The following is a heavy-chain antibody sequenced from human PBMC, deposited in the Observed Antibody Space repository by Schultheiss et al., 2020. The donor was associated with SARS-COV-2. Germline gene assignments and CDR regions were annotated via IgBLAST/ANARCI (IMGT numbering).Heavy chain of an antibody. CDR1: GGSISSSSYY. CDR2: IYYSGST. CDR3: ASRGVQGVIIEDY. J-gene: IGHJ4*02. V-gene: IGHV4-39*07. D-gene: IGHD3-10*01. Sequence: SETLSLTCTVSGGSISSSSYYWGWIRQPPGKGLEWIGSIYYSGSTYYNPSLKSRVTISVDTSKNQFSLKLSSVTAADTAVYYCASRGVQGVIIEDYWGQGTLVTVSS.